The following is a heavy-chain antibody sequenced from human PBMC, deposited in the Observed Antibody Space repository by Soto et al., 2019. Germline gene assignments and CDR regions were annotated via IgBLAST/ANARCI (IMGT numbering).Heavy chain of an antibody. CDR3: ARDDTRKRRNYYDSSPNAFDI. CDR2: IYYSGST. J-gene: IGHJ3*02. D-gene: IGHD3-22*01. CDR1: GGSVSSGSYY. V-gene: IGHV4-61*01. Sequence: SETLSLTCTVSGGSVSSGSYYWSWIRQPPGKGLEWIGYIYYSGSTNYNPSLKSRVTISVDTSKNQFSLKLSSVTAADTAVYYCARDDTRKRRNYYDSSPNAFDIWGQGTMVTVSS.